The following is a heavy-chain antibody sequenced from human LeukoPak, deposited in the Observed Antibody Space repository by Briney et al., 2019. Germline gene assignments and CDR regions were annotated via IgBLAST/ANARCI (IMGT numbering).Heavy chain of an antibody. Sequence: GGSLRLSCAASGFTFSSYSMNWVRQAPGKGLEWVSSISSSSSYIYYADSVKGRFTISRDNAKNSLYLQMNSLRAEDTAVYYCARIRGIVATTLDYWGQGTLVTVSS. V-gene: IGHV3-21*01. D-gene: IGHD5-12*01. J-gene: IGHJ4*02. CDR2: ISSSSSYI. CDR3: ARIRGIVATTLDY. CDR1: GFTFSSYS.